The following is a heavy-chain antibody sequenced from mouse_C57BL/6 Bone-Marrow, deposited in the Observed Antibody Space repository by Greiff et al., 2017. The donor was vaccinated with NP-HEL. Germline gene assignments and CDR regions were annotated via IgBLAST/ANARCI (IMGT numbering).Heavy chain of an antibody. D-gene: IGHD2-1*01. J-gene: IGHJ4*01. CDR1: GFNIKDDY. V-gene: IGHV14-4*01. Sequence: VQLKESGAELVRPGASVKLSCTASGFNIKDDYMHWVKQRPEQGLEWIGWIDPENGDTEYASKFQGKATITADTSSNTAYLQLSSLTSEDTAVYYCIPLWYHAMDYWGQGTSVTVSS. CDR3: IPLWYHAMDY. CDR2: IDPENGDT.